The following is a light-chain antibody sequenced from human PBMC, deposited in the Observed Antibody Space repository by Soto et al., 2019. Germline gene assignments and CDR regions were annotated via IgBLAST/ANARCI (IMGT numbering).Light chain of an antibody. CDR3: SSYTSTSTL. J-gene: IGLJ1*01. V-gene: IGLV2-14*01. CDR1: SSDVGGYKY. CDR2: DVT. Sequence: QPASVSGSPGQSITISCTGTSSDVGGYKYVSWYQLHPGTAPKLVIYDVTNRPSGVSNRFSGSKSGNTASLTISGLQAEDEADYFCSSYTSTSTLFGTGTKVTVL.